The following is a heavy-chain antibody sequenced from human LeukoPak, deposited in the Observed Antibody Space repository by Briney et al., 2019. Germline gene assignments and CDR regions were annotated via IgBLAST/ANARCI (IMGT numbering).Heavy chain of an antibody. D-gene: IGHD3-3*01. V-gene: IGHV4-34*01. CDR1: GGSYRGYY. CDR3: ASLTIFGVVINFGEVEQDY. Sequence: PSETLFLTCAVYGGSYRGYYWSWIRQPPGKGLEWIGEINHSGSTNYNPSLKSRVTISVDTSKNQFSLKLSSVTAADTAVYYCASLTIFGVVINFGEVEQDYWGQGTLVTVSS. J-gene: IGHJ4*02. CDR2: INHSGST.